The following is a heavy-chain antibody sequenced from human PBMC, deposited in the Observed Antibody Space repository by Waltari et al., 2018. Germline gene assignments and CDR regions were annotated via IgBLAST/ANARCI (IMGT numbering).Heavy chain of an antibody. V-gene: IGHV3-7*01. CDR3: ARRGDTVRGLNY. Sequence: GASVKGRFTISRDNAKNSLYLQMNSLRAEDTAVYYCARRGDTVRGLNYWGQGTLVTVSS. D-gene: IGHD3-10*01. J-gene: IGHJ4*02.